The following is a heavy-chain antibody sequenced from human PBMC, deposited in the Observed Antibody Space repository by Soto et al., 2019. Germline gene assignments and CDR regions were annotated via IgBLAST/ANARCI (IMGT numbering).Heavy chain of an antibody. Sequence: SETLSLTCAVYGGSFSGYYWSWIRQPPGKGLEWIGEINHSGSTNYNPSLKSRVTISVDTSKNQFSLKLSSVTAADTAVYYCARVLTRYSYGYDYWGQGTLVT. CDR2: INHSGST. CDR1: GGSFSGYY. J-gene: IGHJ4*02. CDR3: ARVLTRYSYGYDY. V-gene: IGHV4-34*01. D-gene: IGHD5-18*01.